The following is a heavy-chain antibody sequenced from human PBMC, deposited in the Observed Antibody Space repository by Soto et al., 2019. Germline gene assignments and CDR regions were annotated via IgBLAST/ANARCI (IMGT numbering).Heavy chain of an antibody. CDR1: GGSISSYY. V-gene: IGHV4-59*01. J-gene: IGHJ6*02. Sequence: SETLSLTCTVSGGSISSYYWSWIRQPPGKGLEWIGYIYYSGSTNYNPSLKSRVTISVDTSKNQFSLKLSSVTAADTAVYYYARDLKDYYYGMDVWGQGTTVTVSS. D-gene: IGHD2-15*01. CDR2: IYYSGST. CDR3: ARDLKDYYYGMDV.